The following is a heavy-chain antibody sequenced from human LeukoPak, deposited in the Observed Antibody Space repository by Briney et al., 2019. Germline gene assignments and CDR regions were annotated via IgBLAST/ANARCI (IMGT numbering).Heavy chain of an antibody. J-gene: IGHJ4*02. CDR1: GGSFSGYY. V-gene: IGHV4-34*01. D-gene: IGHD2-2*01. CDR2: INHSGGT. CDR3: ARLVRDYFDY. Sequence: SETLSLTCTVYGGSFSGYYWTWIRQSPGKGLEWIGEINHSGGTYYNPSLKSRVTISVDTSKNQFSLKLSSVTAADTAVYYCARLVRDYFDYWGQGTLVTVSS.